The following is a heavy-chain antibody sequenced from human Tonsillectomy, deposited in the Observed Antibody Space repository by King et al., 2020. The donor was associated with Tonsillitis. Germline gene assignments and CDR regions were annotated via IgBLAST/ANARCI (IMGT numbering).Heavy chain of an antibody. D-gene: IGHD2-21*02. V-gene: IGHV5-51*01. Sequence: VQLVESGAEVKKPGESLKISCKGSGYSFTSYWIGWVRQMPGKGLEWMGIIDPGYSDTRYSPSFQGQVTISADKSSSTAYLQWGSLKASDTAMYYCARPRHCGGDCYSHYYFDYWGQGTLVTVSS. CDR3: ARPRHCGGDCYSHYYFDY. J-gene: IGHJ4*02. CDR1: GYSFTSYW. CDR2: IDPGYSDT.